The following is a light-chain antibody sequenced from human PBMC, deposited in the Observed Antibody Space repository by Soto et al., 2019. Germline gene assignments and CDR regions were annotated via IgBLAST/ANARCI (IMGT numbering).Light chain of an antibody. Sequence: DMVLTQSPGTLSSSPGGRATLSCRASQSVTDNYLAWYQHKPGQAPRLLIYGASNRATGIPDRFSGSGSGTDFTLTISRLEPEDFEMYYCHQYGRSPRGTFGQGTKVEIK. CDR3: HQYGRSPRGT. CDR2: GAS. J-gene: IGKJ1*01. V-gene: IGKV3-20*01. CDR1: QSVTDNY.